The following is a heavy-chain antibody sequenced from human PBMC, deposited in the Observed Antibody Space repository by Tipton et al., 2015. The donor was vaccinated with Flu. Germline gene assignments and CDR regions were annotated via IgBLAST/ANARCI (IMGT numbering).Heavy chain of an antibody. V-gene: IGHV4-38-2*01. Sequence: TLSLTCVVSGFSIGSRYYWGWVRQPPGKGLEWIGTIYHSGTTYYNPSLRSRLTMSVDTSKNQFSLKLSSVTAADTAVYYCARHTGDSVRGVIDYWGQGTLVTVSS. D-gene: IGHD3-10*02. J-gene: IGHJ4*02. CDR3: ARHTGDSVRGVIDY. CDR1: GFSIGSRYY. CDR2: IYHSGTT.